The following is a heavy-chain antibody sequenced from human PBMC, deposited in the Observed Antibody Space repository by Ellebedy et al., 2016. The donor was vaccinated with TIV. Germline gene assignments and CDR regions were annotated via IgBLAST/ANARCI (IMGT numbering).Heavy chain of an antibody. CDR1: GGSISSYF. Sequence: PSETLSLTCTVSGGSISSYFWSWIRQPPGKGLEWIGYINYSGNTNYNPSLQSRVTVSVDTSKNQFSLKLTSVTAADPAVYFCARHDPRYYESSGFYYGGWFDPWGQGTLVTVSS. D-gene: IGHD3-22*01. J-gene: IGHJ5*02. CDR3: ARHDPRYYESSGFYYGGWFDP. CDR2: INYSGNT. V-gene: IGHV4-59*08.